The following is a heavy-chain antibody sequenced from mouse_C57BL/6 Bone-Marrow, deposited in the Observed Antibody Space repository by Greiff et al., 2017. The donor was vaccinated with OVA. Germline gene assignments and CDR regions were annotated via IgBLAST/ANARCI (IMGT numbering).Heavy chain of an antibody. V-gene: IGHV1-81*01. Sequence: QVQLQQSGAELARPGASVKLSCKASGYTFTSYGISWVKLRTGQGLEWIGEIYPRSGNTYYNEKFKGKATLTADKSSSTAYMELRSLTSEDSAVYFCARPNRDGHYYAMDYWGQGTSVTVSS. D-gene: IGHD4-1*01. CDR3: ARPNRDGHYYAMDY. CDR1: GYTFTSYG. CDR2: IYPRSGNT. J-gene: IGHJ4*01.